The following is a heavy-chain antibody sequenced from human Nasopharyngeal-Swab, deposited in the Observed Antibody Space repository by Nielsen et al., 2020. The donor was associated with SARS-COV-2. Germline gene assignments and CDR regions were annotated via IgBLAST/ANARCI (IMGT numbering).Heavy chain of an antibody. CDR2: ISTSGGTT. D-gene: IGHD6-13*01. J-gene: IGHJ4*02. CDR1: GFRFSSYV. CDR3: ATHPDNSKWYG. V-gene: IGHV3-23*01. Sequence: GESLKISCAASGFRFSSYVMNWVRQGPGKGLEWVSGISTSGGTTYYADSVRGRFTVSRDNSKNTLYLQMNSLSPEDTAAYYCATHPDNSKWYGWGQGTLVTVSS.